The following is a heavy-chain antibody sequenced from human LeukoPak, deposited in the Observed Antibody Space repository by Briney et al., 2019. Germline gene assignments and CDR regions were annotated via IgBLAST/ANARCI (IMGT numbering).Heavy chain of an antibody. Sequence: GGSLRLSCAASGFTFSSYGMHWVRQAQGKGLEWEAFIRYDGSNKYYADSVKGRFTISRDNSKNTLYLQMNSLRAEDTAVYYCAKGSQGSYSSSWYIGYFQHWGQGTLVTVSS. J-gene: IGHJ1*01. CDR2: IRYDGSNK. V-gene: IGHV3-30*02. D-gene: IGHD6-13*01. CDR3: AKGSQGSYSSSWYIGYFQH. CDR1: GFTFSSYG.